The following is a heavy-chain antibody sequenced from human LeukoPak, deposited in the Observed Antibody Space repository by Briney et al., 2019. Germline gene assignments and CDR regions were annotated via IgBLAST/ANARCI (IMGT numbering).Heavy chain of an antibody. D-gene: IGHD6-19*01. Sequence: SETLSLTCTVSGGSISSSSYYWGWIRQPPGKGPEWIGSIYYSGSTYYNPSLKSRVTISVDTSKNQFSLKLSSVTAADTAVYYCARQYSSGGWFDPWGQGTLVTVSS. V-gene: IGHV4-39*01. CDR2: IYYSGST. CDR3: ARQYSSGGWFDP. J-gene: IGHJ5*02. CDR1: GGSISSSSYY.